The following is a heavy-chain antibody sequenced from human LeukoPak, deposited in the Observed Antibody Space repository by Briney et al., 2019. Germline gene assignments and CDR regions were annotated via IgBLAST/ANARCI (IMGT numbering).Heavy chain of an antibody. J-gene: IGHJ4*02. D-gene: IGHD3-10*01. Sequence: ASVKVSCKASGYTFTSYYIHWVRQAPGQGLEWMGIINPSGGSTNYAQKFQGRVTMTRDTSISTAYMELSRLRSDDTAVYYCARVVHVGGLRYWGQGTLVTVSS. CDR2: INPSGGST. V-gene: IGHV1-46*01. CDR3: ARVVHVGGLRY. CDR1: GYTFTSYY.